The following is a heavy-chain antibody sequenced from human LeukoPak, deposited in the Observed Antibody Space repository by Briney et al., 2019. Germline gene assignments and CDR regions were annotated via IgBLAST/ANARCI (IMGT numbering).Heavy chain of an antibody. CDR2: IIPIFGTA. Sequence: SVKDSFKASGGTYISYAISWVRQAPGQGLEWMGGIIPIFGTANYAQKFQGRVTITADESTSQAYMELSSLRAEDNAGYYCARSVWPWNTVTYYFDYWGQGTLVTVSS. CDR3: ARSVWPWNTVTYYFDY. V-gene: IGHV1-69*01. CDR1: GGTYISYA. J-gene: IGHJ4*02. D-gene: IGHD4-17*01.